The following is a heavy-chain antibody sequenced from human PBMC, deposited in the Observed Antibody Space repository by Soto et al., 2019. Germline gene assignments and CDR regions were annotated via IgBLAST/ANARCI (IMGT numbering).Heavy chain of an antibody. CDR2: ITYDGNNK. D-gene: IGHD3-22*01. J-gene: IGHJ4*02. Sequence: QVQLVETGGGVVQPGRSLRLSCTAAKFTFSTFGMHWSRQAPGKGLEWVAVITYDGNNKYYADSVKGRFTISRDNSQNTLYLQMNSLRAEDTAVYYCAKAGHYYDTSGYNFDSWGQGTLVTVSS. V-gene: IGHV3-30*18. CDR3: AKAGHYYDTSGYNFDS. CDR1: KFTFSTFG.